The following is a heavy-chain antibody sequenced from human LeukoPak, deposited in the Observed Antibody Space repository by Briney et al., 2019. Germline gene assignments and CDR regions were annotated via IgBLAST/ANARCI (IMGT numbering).Heavy chain of an antibody. V-gene: IGHV3-21*01. J-gene: IGHJ4*02. CDR1: GFTFSRYS. CDR3: ARDPGIAAADQGGEYYFDF. D-gene: IGHD6-13*01. CDR2: ISSSSSYI. Sequence: NPGGSLRLSCAASGFTFSRYSMNWVRQARGKGLEWVSSISSSSSYIYYADSVKGRFTISRDNAKNSLYLQMNSLREDDTAVYYCARDPGIAAADQGGEYYFDFGGRGKVVTVTA.